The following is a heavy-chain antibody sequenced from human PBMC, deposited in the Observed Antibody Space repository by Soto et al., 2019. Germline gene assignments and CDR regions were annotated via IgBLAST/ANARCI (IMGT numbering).Heavy chain of an antibody. V-gene: IGHV3-33*01. D-gene: IGHD3-3*01. Sequence: QVQLVESGGGVVQPGRSLRLSCAASGFTFSSYGMHWVRQAPGKGLEWVAVTWYDGSNKYYADSVKGRFTISRDNSKNALYLQRNSLRAEDTAVYYCARAGAWSGFWYYYMDVWGTGTTVIVSS. CDR1: GFTFSSYG. CDR3: ARAGAWSGFWYYYMDV. CDR2: TWYDGSNK. J-gene: IGHJ6*03.